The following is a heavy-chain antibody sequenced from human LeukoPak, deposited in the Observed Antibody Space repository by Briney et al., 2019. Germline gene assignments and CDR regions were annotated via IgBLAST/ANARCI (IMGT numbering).Heavy chain of an antibody. CDR1: GGSISSYY. Sequence: SETLSLTCTVSGGSISSYYWSWIRQPPGKGLEWIGYIYYSGSTNYNPSLKSRVTISVDTSKNQFSLRLSSVTAADTAVYYCARGVEYCSSTSCYPYFDYWGQGTLVTVSS. CDR3: ARGVEYCSSTSCYPYFDY. D-gene: IGHD2-2*01. J-gene: IGHJ4*02. CDR2: IYYSGST. V-gene: IGHV4-59*12.